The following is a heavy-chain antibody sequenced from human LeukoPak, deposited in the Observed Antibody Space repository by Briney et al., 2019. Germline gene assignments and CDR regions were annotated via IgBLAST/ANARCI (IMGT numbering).Heavy chain of an antibody. J-gene: IGHJ4*02. CDR2: ISSSSSYI. Sequence: GGSLRLSCAASGFTFSSYSMNWVRQAPGKGLEWVSSISSSSSYIYYADSVKGRFTISRDNAKNSLYLQMNSLRAEDTAVYYCARGSKYGGNSDFDYWGQGTLVTVSS. D-gene: IGHD4-23*01. CDR3: ARGSKYGGNSDFDY. CDR1: GFTFSSYS. V-gene: IGHV3-21*01.